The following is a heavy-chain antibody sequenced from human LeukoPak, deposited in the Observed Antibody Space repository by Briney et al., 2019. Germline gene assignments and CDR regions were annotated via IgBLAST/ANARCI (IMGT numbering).Heavy chain of an antibody. Sequence: GGSLRLSCSASGFTFRTYAMHWVRQAPGKGLEYVSGISSNGGSTYYADSVKGRFTISRDNSKNTLYLQMSSLRAEDTALYYCLKDETTVVAFDYWGQGTLVTVSS. V-gene: IGHV3-64D*06. J-gene: IGHJ4*02. CDR3: LKDETTVVAFDY. CDR1: GFTFRTYA. D-gene: IGHD4-23*01. CDR2: ISSNGGST.